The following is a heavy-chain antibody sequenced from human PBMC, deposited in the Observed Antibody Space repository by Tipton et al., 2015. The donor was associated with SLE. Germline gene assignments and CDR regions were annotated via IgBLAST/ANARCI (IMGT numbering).Heavy chain of an antibody. CDR2: ISSNVNNI. CDR3: ATLGIAVVPNAYGAPDAFDF. CDR1: GFTFRSFE. V-gene: IGHV3-48*03. Sequence: SLRLSCAASGFTFRSFEMDWVRQTPGKGLEWVSYISSNVNNIYYADSVKGRFTISRDNAKNSLNLQMNSLRAEDTAVYYCATLGIAVVPNAYGAPDAFDFWGPGAMVTVSS. D-gene: IGHD6-19*01. J-gene: IGHJ3*01.